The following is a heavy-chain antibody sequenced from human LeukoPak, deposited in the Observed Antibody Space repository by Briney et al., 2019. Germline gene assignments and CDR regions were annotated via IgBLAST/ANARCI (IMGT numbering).Heavy chain of an antibody. V-gene: IGHV2-70*13. CDR3: ARTGPVPALYYFDY. D-gene: IGHD6-6*01. J-gene: IGHJ4*02. CDR2: IDWDDEK. Sequence: SGPALVKPTQTLTLTCTFPGFSLSTSGVCVSWIRQPPGKALEWLALIDWDDEKFYRTSLKTRLTISKDTSKNQVVLTVTNMDPVDTATYYCARTGPVPALYYFDYWGQGTLVTVSS. CDR1: GFSLSTSGVC.